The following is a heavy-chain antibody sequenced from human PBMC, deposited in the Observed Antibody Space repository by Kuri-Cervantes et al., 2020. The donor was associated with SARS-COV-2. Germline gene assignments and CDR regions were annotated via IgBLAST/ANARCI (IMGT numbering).Heavy chain of an antibody. D-gene: IGHD1-26*01. CDR3: ARGAELELLGY. CDR1: GGSISSSSYY. J-gene: IGHJ4*02. Sequence: SETLSLTCTVSGGSISSSSYYWGWIRQPPGKGLEWIGSIYYSGSTNYNPSLKNRVTISVDTSKNQFSLKLSSVTAADTAVYYCARGAELELLGYWGQGTLVTVSS. CDR2: IYYSGST. V-gene: IGHV4-39*07.